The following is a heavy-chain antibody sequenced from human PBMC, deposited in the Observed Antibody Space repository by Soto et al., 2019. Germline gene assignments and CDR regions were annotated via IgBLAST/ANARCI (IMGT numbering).Heavy chain of an antibody. V-gene: IGHV3-23*01. J-gene: IGHJ4*02. CDR1: GFTFSSYA. D-gene: IGHD3-10*01. CDR2: ISGSGGST. CDR3: AARGYGVYYYGSGSSGDLDY. Sequence: GGSLRLSCAASGFTFSSYAMSWVRQAPGKGLEWVSAISGSGGSTYYADSVKGRFTISRDNSKNTLYLQMNSLRAEDTAVYYCAARGYGVYYYGSGSSGDLDYWGQGTLVTVSS.